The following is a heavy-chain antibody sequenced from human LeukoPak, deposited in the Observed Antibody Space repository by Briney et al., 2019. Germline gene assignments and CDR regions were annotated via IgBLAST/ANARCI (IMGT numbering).Heavy chain of an antibody. Sequence: GGSLRLSCAASGFTFSSYAMSWVRQAPGKGLEWVSAISGSGGSTYYAYSVKGRFTISRDNSKNTLYLQMNSLRAEDTAVYYCAKDGDVVVPAAMRDYYYYGMDVWGQGTTVTVSS. J-gene: IGHJ6*02. D-gene: IGHD2-2*01. CDR3: AKDGDVVVPAAMRDYYYYGMDV. V-gene: IGHV3-23*01. CDR1: GFTFSSYA. CDR2: ISGSGGST.